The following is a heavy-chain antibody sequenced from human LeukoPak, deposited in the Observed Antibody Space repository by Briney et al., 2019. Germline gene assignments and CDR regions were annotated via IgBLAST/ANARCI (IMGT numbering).Heavy chain of an antibody. Sequence: SETLSLTCAVYGGPFSGYYWSWIRQPPGKGLEWIGEINHSGSTNYKPSLKSRVTISADTSKNQFSLKLSSVTAADTAVYYCARAGLWFGESPDVDYWGQGTLVTVSS. V-gene: IGHV4-34*01. J-gene: IGHJ4*02. CDR1: GGPFSGYY. CDR2: INHSGST. CDR3: ARAGLWFGESPDVDY. D-gene: IGHD3-10*01.